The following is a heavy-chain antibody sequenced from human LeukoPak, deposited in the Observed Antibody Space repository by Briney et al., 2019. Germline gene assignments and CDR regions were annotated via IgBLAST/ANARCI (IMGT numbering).Heavy chain of an antibody. CDR3: ARDRVSYAAAGILYYYYYYMDV. D-gene: IGHD6-13*01. V-gene: IGHV1-69*13. CDR1: GGTFSSYA. CDR2: IIPIFGTA. J-gene: IGHJ6*03. Sequence: SVKVSCKASGGTFSSYAISWVRQAPGQGLEWTGGIIPIFGTANYAQKFQGRVTITADESTSTAYMELSSLRSEDTAVYYCARDRVSYAAAGILYYYYYYMDVWGKGTTVTVSS.